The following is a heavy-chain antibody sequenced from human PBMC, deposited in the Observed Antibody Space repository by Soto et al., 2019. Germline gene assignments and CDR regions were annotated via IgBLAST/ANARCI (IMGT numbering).Heavy chain of an antibody. V-gene: IGHV3-74*01. J-gene: IGHJ4*02. D-gene: IGHD2-2*01. CDR3: ARGGVVVPAAMDLDY. Sequence: EVQLVESGGGLVQPGGSLRLSCAASGFTFSRYWMHWVRQAPGKGLVWVSRINSDGSSTSYADSVKGRFTISRDNAKNTLYLQMNSLRAEDTAVYYCARGGVVVPAAMDLDYWGQGTLVTVSS. CDR1: GFTFSRYW. CDR2: INSDGSST.